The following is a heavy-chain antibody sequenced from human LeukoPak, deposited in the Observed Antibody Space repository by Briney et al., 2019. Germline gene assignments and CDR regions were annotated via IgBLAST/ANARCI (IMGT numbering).Heavy chain of an antibody. D-gene: IGHD3-3*01. CDR2: IRSTAYGGTT. J-gene: IGHJ4*02. Sequence: GGSLRLSCTASGFNFGDYATSWVRQAPGKGLEWVGFIRSTAYGGTTEYAASVKGRFTISRDDSKSIAYLQTNSLKTEDTAVYYCTRGKYYDFWSGYYPDYWGQGTLVTVSS. V-gene: IGHV3-49*04. CDR3: TRGKYYDFWSGYYPDY. CDR1: GFNFGDYA.